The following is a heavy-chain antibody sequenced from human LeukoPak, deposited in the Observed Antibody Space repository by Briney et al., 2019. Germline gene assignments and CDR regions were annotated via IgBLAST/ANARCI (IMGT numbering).Heavy chain of an antibody. CDR2: INPDGRNE. Sequence: GGSLRLSCAVSGFSFSYSWMSWVRQAPGKGLEWVATINPDGRNEYYLDSMRGRFTISRDNAKNSLYLQMNSLRAEDTAVYYCAELGITMIGGVWGKGTTVTISS. CDR1: GFSFSYSW. D-gene: IGHD3-10*02. CDR3: AELGITMIGGV. J-gene: IGHJ6*04. V-gene: IGHV3-7*01.